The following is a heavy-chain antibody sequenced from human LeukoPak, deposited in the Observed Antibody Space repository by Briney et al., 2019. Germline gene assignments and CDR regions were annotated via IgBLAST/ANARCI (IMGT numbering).Heavy chain of an antibody. Sequence: PSETLSLTCTVSGGSISSSFYYWGWLRQPPGKGLEWIGSTYYSGTTYYNPSLKSRVTISVDTSKNQFSLKLSSVTAADTAVYYCARFPGGVPFDYWGQGTLVTVSS. CDR1: GGSISSSFYY. CDR2: TYYSGTT. V-gene: IGHV4-39*07. CDR3: ARFPGGVPFDY. D-gene: IGHD1-14*01. J-gene: IGHJ4*02.